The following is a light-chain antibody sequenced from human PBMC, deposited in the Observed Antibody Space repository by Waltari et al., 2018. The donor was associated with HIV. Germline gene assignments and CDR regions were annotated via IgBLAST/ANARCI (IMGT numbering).Light chain of an antibody. CDR3: CSYVGWSTILYV. V-gene: IGLV2-23*02. Sequence: QSALTQPASVSGSPGPSITISCTGTSSDVGSYNLVSWSQQHPGKAPKLMIYEVSKRPSGVSNRFSGSKSGNTASLTISGLQAEDEADYYCCSYVGWSTILYVFGTGTKVTVL. CDR1: SSDVGSYNL. CDR2: EVS. J-gene: IGLJ1*01.